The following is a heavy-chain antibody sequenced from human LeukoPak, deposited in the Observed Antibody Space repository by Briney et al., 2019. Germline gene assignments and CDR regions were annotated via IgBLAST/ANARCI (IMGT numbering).Heavy chain of an antibody. J-gene: IGHJ4*02. CDR3: ARRGSNYGDSMDY. CDR1: GFTFGSYD. CDR2: ISSKGGST. D-gene: IGHD4-17*01. Sequence: PGGSLRLSCAASGFTFGSYDMHWVRQAPGKGLEYVSAISSKGGSTYYANSVKGRFTISRDNSKNTLYLQMGSLRGEDMAVYYCARRGSNYGDSMDYWGQGTLVTVSS. V-gene: IGHV3-64*01.